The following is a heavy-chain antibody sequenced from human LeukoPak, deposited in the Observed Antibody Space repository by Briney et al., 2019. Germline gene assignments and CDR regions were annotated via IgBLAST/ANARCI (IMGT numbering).Heavy chain of an antibody. CDR3: AKDLIGYCSGGSCYGAFDI. D-gene: IGHD2-15*01. CDR2: INWNGGST. V-gene: IGHV3-20*04. Sequence: GGSLRLSCGASRFIFSNYAMTWVRQAPGKGLEWVSGINWNGGSTGYADSVKGRFTISRDNAKNSLYLQMNSLRAEDTALYYCAKDLIGYCSGGSCYGAFDIWGQGTMVTVSS. J-gene: IGHJ3*02. CDR1: RFIFSNYA.